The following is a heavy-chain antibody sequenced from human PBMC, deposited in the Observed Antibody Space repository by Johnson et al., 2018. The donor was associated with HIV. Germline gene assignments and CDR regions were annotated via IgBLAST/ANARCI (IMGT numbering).Heavy chain of an antibody. J-gene: IGHJ3*02. CDR3: ANLGDYSGLNGFDI. V-gene: IGHV3-30*04. D-gene: IGHD4-23*01. CDR1: GFTFSSYA. CDR2: ISYDGSNK. Sequence: QVQLVESGGGVVQPGRSLRLSCAASGFTFSSYAMHWVRQAPGKGLEWVAFISYDGSNKYYADSMKGRLTISRDNSKNTLYLQINSLRTEDTAVYYCANLGDYSGLNGFDIWGQGTMVTVSS.